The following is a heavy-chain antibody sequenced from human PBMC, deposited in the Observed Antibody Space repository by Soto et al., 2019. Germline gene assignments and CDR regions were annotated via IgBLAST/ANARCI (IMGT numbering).Heavy chain of an antibody. D-gene: IGHD3-3*01. CDR1: GFTFGNYG. CDR3: AKDSAPDHSEFWSGYPFDY. CDR2: ISVSGSSK. Sequence: EVQLLESGGGLVQPGGSLRLSCVASGFTFGNYGMSWVRQAPGKGLEWVSAISVSGSSKYHADSVMGRFTISRDNSKNTLYLQMNSLRAEDTAVYYCAKDSAPDHSEFWSGYPFDYWGQGTLVSVSS. J-gene: IGHJ4*02. V-gene: IGHV3-23*01.